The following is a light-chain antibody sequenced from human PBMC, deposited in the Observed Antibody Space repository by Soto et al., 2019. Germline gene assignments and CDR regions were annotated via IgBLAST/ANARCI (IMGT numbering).Light chain of an antibody. Sequence: EIVMTQSPATLSVSPWERATLSCRASQSVSSNLAWYQQKPGQAPRLLIYGASTRAPGIPARFSGSGSGTEFTLTISSLQSEDFAVYYCQQYNKWPPYTFGQGTKLEIK. CDR3: QQYNKWPPYT. CDR2: GAS. J-gene: IGKJ2*01. V-gene: IGKV3-15*01. CDR1: QSVSSN.